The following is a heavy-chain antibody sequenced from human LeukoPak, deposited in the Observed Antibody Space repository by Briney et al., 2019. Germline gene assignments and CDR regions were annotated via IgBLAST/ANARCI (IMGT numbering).Heavy chain of an antibody. V-gene: IGHV3-9*03. CDR3: AKAPGQDYNWNDGWFDP. Sequence: PGRSLRLSCAASGFTFDDYAMHWVRQAPGKGLEWVSGISWNSGSIGYADSVKGRFTTSRDNAKNSLYLQMNSLRAEDMALYYCAKAPGQDYNWNDGWFDPWGQGTLVTVSS. D-gene: IGHD1-1*01. CDR1: GFTFDDYA. J-gene: IGHJ5*02. CDR2: ISWNSGSI.